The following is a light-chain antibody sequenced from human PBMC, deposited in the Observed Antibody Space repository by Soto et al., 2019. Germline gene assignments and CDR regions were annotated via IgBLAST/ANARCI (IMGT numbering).Light chain of an antibody. J-gene: IGLJ3*02. Sequence: QSVLTQPPSVSGAPGQRVTISCTGTTSNIGAPFDVHWYQQAPGTAPKLLIYGNNNRPSGVPDRFSGSKSGTSASLAITGLQAEDEAEYYCQSYDNGLSAWVFGGGTKVTVL. CDR1: TSNIGAPFD. CDR3: QSYDNGLSAWV. CDR2: GNN. V-gene: IGLV1-40*01.